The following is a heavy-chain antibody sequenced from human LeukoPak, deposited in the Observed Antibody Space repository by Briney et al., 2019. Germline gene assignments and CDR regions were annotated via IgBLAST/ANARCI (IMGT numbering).Heavy chain of an antibody. CDR1: GGSISSSSYY. D-gene: IGHD6-13*01. V-gene: IGHV4-39*01. CDR3: ATRWGGQQLPDYFDY. CDR2: IYYSGST. J-gene: IGHJ4*02. Sequence: PSETLSLTCTVPGGSISSSSYYWGWIRQPPGKGLEWIGSIYYSGSTYYNPSLKSRVTISVDTSKNQFSLKLSSVTAADTAVYYCATRWGGQQLPDYFDYWGQGTLVTVSS.